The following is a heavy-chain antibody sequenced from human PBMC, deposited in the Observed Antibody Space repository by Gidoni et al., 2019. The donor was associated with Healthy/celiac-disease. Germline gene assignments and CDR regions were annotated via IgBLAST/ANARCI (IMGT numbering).Heavy chain of an antibody. V-gene: IGHV4-61*02. J-gene: IGHJ4*02. D-gene: IGHD5-12*01. CDR2: IYTSGST. CDR1: GGSISSGSYS. Sequence: QVQLQESGPGLVKPSQTLSLTCTVSGGSISSGSYSWSWIRQPAGKGLEWIGRIYTSGSTNYNPSLKSRVTISVDTSKNQFSLKLSSVTAADTAVYYCARGGGYDLSRWSGPSNYYFDYWGQGTLVTVSS. CDR3: ARGGGYDLSRWSGPSNYYFDY.